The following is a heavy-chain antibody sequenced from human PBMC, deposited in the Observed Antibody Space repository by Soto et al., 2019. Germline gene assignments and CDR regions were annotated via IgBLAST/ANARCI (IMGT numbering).Heavy chain of an antibody. CDR1: GGTFSNSA. CDR2: IMPIFRTP. V-gene: IGHV1-69*12. Sequence: QVHLEQSGAEVRKPGSSVKVSCKASGGTFSNSAISWVRQAPGQGLEWMGGIMPIFRTPDYAQKFQGRVTITADVSTSTAYMELSGLRSDDTAVYYCARDKDRRQLGGNYHYILDVWGQGTTVTVSS. J-gene: IGHJ6*02. CDR3: ARDKDRRQLGGNYHYILDV. D-gene: IGHD1-7*01.